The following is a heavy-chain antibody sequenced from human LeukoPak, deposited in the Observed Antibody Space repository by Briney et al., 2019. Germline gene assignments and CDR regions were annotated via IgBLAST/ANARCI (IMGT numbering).Heavy chain of an antibody. J-gene: IGHJ4*02. CDR3: GRGRGYYDSSGYLPDY. CDR1: GVSFSAYY. V-gene: IGHV4-34*01. CDR2: IDHSGIT. D-gene: IGHD3-22*01. Sequence: SETLSLTCAVYGVSFSAYYWTWIRQPPGKGLEWVGEIDHSGITNYNPSLKSRVTISVDTSKNQFSLNLNSVTAADTAVYYCGRGRGYYDSSGYLPDYWGQGTLVTVSS.